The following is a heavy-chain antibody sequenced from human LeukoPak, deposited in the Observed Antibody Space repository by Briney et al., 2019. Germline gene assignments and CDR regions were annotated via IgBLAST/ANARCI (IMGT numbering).Heavy chain of an antibody. CDR3: ANQNGYYYGSGRLIDY. CDR2: ISGSGGST. Sequence: GGSLRLSCAASGFTFSSYAMSWVRQAPGKGLGWVSAISGSGGSTYYADSVKGRFTISRDNSKNTLYLQMNSLRAEDTAVYYCANQNGYYYGSGRLIDYWGQGTLVTVSS. CDR1: GFTFSSYA. V-gene: IGHV3-23*01. D-gene: IGHD3-10*01. J-gene: IGHJ4*02.